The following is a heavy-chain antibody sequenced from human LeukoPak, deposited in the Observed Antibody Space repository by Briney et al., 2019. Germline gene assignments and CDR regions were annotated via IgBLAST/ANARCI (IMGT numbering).Heavy chain of an antibody. CDR1: GYTFTDYY. Sequence: ASVKISCKASGYTFTDYYMHWVQQAPGKGLEWTGRVDPEDGETIYAEKFQGRVTITADTSTDTAYMELSSLRSEDTAVYYCATVDGIAVAATDYWGQGTLVTVSS. D-gene: IGHD6-19*01. CDR2: VDPEDGET. CDR3: ATVDGIAVAATDY. V-gene: IGHV1-69-2*01. J-gene: IGHJ4*02.